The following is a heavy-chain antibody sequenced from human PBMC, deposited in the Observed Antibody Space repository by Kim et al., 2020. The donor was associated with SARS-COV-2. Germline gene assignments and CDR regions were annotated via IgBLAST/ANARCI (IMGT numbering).Heavy chain of an antibody. J-gene: IGHJ6*02. D-gene: IGHD2-21*02. Sequence: SVKVSCKASGGTFSSYAISWVRQAPGQGLEWMGGIIPIFGTANYAQKFQGRVTITADESTSTAYMELSSLRSEDTAVYYCASSPSCGGDCSYYYYYYGMDVWGQGTTVTVSS. CDR3: ASSPSCGGDCSYYYYYYGMDV. CDR2: IIPIFGTA. V-gene: IGHV1-69*13. CDR1: GGTFSSYA.